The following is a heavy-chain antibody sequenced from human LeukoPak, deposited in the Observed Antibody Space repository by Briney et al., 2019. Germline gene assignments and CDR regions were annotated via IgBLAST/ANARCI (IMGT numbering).Heavy chain of an antibody. Sequence: GGSLRLSCAASGFTFKRKAMSWVRQAPGKGLEWVSGISGSGGTTSYADSVKGRFTISRDNSKNTLYLQMNSLRADDTAVYYCAKERDGYNPFDDWGQGTLVTVSS. D-gene: IGHD5-24*01. CDR2: ISGSGGTT. CDR1: GFTFKRKA. J-gene: IGHJ4*02. CDR3: AKERDGYNPFDD. V-gene: IGHV3-23*01.